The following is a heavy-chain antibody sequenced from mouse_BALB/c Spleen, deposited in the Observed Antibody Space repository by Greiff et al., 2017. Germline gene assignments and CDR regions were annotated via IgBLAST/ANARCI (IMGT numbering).Heavy chain of an antibody. D-gene: IGHD2-4*01. CDR2: ISSGSSTI. V-gene: IGHV5-17*02. CDR3: ARMITTLSYYYAMDY. CDR1: GFTFSSFG. Sequence: EVQGVESGGGLVQPGGSRKLSCAASGFTFSSFGMHWVRQAPEKGLEWVAYISSGSSTIYYADTVKGRFTISRDNPKNTLFLQMTSLRSEDTAMYYCARMITTLSYYYAMDYWGQGTSVTVSS. J-gene: IGHJ4*01.